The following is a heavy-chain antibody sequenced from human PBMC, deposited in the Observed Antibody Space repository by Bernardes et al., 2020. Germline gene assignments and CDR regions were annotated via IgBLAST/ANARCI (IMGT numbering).Heavy chain of an antibody. Sequence: GSLRLSCAASGFTFSSYAMSWVRQAPGKGLEWVSAISGSGGSTYYADSVKGRFTISRDNSKNTLYLQMNSLRAEDTAVYYCAKDGGTIFGVDYYYYYGMDVWGKGTTVTVSS. J-gene: IGHJ6*04. D-gene: IGHD3-3*01. CDR3: AKDGGTIFGVDYYYYYGMDV. CDR1: GFTFSSYA. CDR2: ISGSGGST. V-gene: IGHV3-23*01.